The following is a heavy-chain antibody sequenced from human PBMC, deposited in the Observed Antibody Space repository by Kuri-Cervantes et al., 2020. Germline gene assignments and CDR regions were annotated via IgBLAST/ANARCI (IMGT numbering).Heavy chain of an antibody. D-gene: IGHD5-12*01. V-gene: IGHV4-34*01. CDR2: INHSGST. CDR1: GGSFSGYY. J-gene: IGHJ4*02. CDR3: ARLGYGDLFNSDY. Sequence: SETLSLTCAVYGGSFSGYYWSWIRQPPGKGLEWIGEINHSGSTNYNPSLKSRVTISIDTSKNQFSLKLSSVTAPDTAVYYCARLGYGDLFNSDYWGQGTLVTDSS.